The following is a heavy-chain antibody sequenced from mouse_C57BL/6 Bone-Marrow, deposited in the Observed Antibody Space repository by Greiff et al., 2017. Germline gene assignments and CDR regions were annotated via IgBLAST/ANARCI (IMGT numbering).Heavy chain of an antibody. CDR1: GFSLTSYG. Sequence: VQLQQSGPGLVAPSQSLSITCTVSGFSLTSYGVSWVRQPPGKGLEWLGVIWGDGSTNYHSALISRLSISKENSKRQVYLKLNSLQTDDTATYYCAKHGNDSSLYAMDYWGQGTSVTVSS. D-gene: IGHD6-1*01. CDR3: AKHGNDSSLYAMDY. V-gene: IGHV2-3*01. CDR2: IWGDGST. J-gene: IGHJ4*01.